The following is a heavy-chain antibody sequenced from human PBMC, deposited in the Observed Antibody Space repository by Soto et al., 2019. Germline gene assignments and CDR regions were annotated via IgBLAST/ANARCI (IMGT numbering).Heavy chain of an antibody. J-gene: IGHJ6*02. CDR1: GFTFSSYA. D-gene: IGHD2-2*02. CDR2: FSGSGGST. Sequence: GGSLRLSCAASGFTFSSYAMSWVRQAPGKGLDWVSAFSGSGGSTYYADSVKGRFTISRDNSKNTLYLQMNSLRAEDTAVYYCAKVPGNVVVVPAAIQLSDYYYGMDVWGQGTTVTVSS. CDR3: AKVPGNVVVVPAAIQLSDYYYGMDV. V-gene: IGHV3-23*01.